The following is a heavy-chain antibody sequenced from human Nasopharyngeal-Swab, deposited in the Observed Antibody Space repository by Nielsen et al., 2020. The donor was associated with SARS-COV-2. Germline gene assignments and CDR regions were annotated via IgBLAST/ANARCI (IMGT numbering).Heavy chain of an antibody. D-gene: IGHD2-21*01. J-gene: IGHJ6*02. V-gene: IGHV3-23*01. CDR3: AKAPYLRGMDV. CDR2: ISGSGDTT. Sequence: VRHAPGKGLEWVSIISGSGDTTYYADSVKDRFTISRDNSKNTLYLQTNSLRVEDTAVYYCAKAPYLRGMDVWGQGTTVTVSS.